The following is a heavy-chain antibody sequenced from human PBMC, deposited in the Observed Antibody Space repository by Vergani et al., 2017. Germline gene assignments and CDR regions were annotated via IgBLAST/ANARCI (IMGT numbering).Heavy chain of an antibody. CDR2: ISSNGGST. CDR3: VKERYYYDSSGYYPPFDY. D-gene: IGHD3-22*01. J-gene: IGHJ4*02. Sequence: EVQLVESGGGLVQPGGSLRLSCSASGFTFSSYAMHWVRQAPGKGLEYVSAISSNGGSTYYGDSVKGRFTISRDNSKNTLYLQMSSLRAEDTAVYYCVKERYYYDSSGYYPPFDYWGQGTLVTVSS. CDR1: GFTFSSYA. V-gene: IGHV3-64D*06.